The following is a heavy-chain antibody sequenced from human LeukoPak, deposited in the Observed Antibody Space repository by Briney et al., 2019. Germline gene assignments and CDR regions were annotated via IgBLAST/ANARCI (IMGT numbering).Heavy chain of an antibody. CDR1: GGSINSFY. D-gene: IGHD2-21*01. CDR2: IYSSGNT. Sequence: NPSETLSLTCTVSGGSINSFYWSWIRQPPGKGLEWIGYIYSSGNTNYNPSLKSRVTISVDTSKNHFSLRLSSVTAADTAVYYCARHYSPIDYWGQGTLVTVSS. CDR3: ARHYSPIDY. J-gene: IGHJ4*02. V-gene: IGHV4-59*08.